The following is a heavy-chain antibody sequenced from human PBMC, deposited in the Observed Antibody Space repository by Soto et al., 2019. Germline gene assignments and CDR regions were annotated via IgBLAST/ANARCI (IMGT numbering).Heavy chain of an antibody. Sequence: SVKVSCKASGGTFSSYAISWVRQAPGQGLEWMGGIIPIFGTANYAQKFQGRVTITADESTSTAYMELSSLTSEDTAVYYCARDHRITMIVVVSYYYYYGMDVWGQGTTVTVSS. CDR1: GGTFSSYA. J-gene: IGHJ6*02. D-gene: IGHD3-22*01. CDR2: IIPIFGTA. V-gene: IGHV1-69*13. CDR3: ARDHRITMIVVVSYYYYYGMDV.